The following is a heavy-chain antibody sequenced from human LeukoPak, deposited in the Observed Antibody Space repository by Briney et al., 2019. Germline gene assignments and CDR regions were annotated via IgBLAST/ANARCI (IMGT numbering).Heavy chain of an antibody. J-gene: IGHJ5*02. CDR3: ARARNYGAVTTYSWFEP. D-gene: IGHD4-17*01. CDR1: GGSISSSTYY. Sequence: SEILSFTCTVSGGSISSSTYYWCWICQPPGWRREWIASVSYTGSTTYNPSPKTGVTISVGTSKTQFSPKLSSVTAADTAVYYCARARNYGAVTTYSWFEPWGRGTLVIVSS. V-gene: IGHV4-39*01. CDR2: VSYTGST.